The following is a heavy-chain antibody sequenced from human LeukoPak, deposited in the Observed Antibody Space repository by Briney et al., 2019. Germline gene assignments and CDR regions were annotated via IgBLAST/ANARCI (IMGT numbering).Heavy chain of an antibody. CDR3: ARDKYSSSGFDY. D-gene: IGHD6-6*01. CDR2: ISYDGSNK. CDR1: GFTFSSYA. V-gene: IGHV3-30*04. Sequence: HPGGSLRLSCAASGFTFSSYAMHWVRQAPGKGLEWVAVISYDGSNKYYAGSVKGRFTISRDNSKNTLYLQMNSLRAEDTAVYYCARDKYSSSGFDYWGQGTLVTVSS. J-gene: IGHJ4*02.